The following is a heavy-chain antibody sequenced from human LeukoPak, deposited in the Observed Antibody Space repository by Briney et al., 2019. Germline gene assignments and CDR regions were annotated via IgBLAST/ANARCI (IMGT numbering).Heavy chain of an antibody. J-gene: IGHJ4*02. D-gene: IGHD7-27*01. V-gene: IGHV4-61*01. Sequence: SETLSLTCTVSGGSVSSGSYYWMWIRQPPGKGLEWIGYIYYSGGTHYNPSLKSRVTMLVYTSKNQFSLKLTAVTASDTAVYYCARETPGAGHFDYWGQGSLVTVSS. CDR3: ARETPGAGHFDY. CDR2: IYYSGGT. CDR1: GGSVSSGSYY.